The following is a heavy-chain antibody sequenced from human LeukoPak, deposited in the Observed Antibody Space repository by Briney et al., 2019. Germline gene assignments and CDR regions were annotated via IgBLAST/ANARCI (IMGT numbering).Heavy chain of an antibody. CDR3: ARGAQWVIDY. D-gene: IGHD1-26*01. J-gene: IGHJ4*02. CDR2: ISTSGSTT. Sequence: GGSLRLSCAASGFTFSDYEVNWVRQAPGKGVEWVAHISTSGSTTHYADSEKGRFTMSRDNAKNSLFLQMNSLRAEDTAVYYCARGAQWVIDYWGQGTLVTVSS. CDR1: GFTFSDYE. V-gene: IGHV3-48*03.